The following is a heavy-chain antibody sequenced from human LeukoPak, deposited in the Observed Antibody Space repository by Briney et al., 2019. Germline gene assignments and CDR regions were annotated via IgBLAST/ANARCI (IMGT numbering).Heavy chain of an antibody. CDR1: GFTFSTYS. Sequence: GGSLRLSCAASGFTFSTYSMNWVRQAPGKGLEWVSSISNSGLYIYYAHSVKGRFTISRDNAKNSLYLQMNSLRAGDTAVYHCARGPPSGSSHDWGQGTLVTVSP. D-gene: IGHD1-26*01. J-gene: IGHJ4*02. V-gene: IGHV3-21*01. CDR2: ISNSGLYI. CDR3: ARGPPSGSSHD.